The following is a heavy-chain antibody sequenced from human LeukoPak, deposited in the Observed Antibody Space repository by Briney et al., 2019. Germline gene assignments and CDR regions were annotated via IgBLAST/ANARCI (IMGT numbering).Heavy chain of an antibody. J-gene: IGHJ4*02. Sequence: GGSLRLSCAASGFTFSRYNMNWVRQAPGKGLEWVSSISSSSSYIYYADSVKGRFTISRDNAKNSLYLQMNSLRAEDTAVYYCARGLDNYGSGSSPRWGQGTLVTVSS. CDR2: ISSSSSYI. V-gene: IGHV3-21*01. CDR1: GFTFSRYN. CDR3: ARGLDNYGSGSSPR. D-gene: IGHD3-10*01.